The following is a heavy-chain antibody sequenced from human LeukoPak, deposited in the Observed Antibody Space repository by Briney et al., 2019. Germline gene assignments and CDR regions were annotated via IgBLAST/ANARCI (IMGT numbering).Heavy chain of an antibody. D-gene: IGHD3-22*01. CDR2: MNPNTDNT. V-gene: IGHV1-8*01. J-gene: IGHJ4*02. CDR1: GYTFTSYD. CDR3: ARGEGGAVVSH. Sequence: ASVKVSCKASGYTFTSYDINWVRQATGQGLEWMGWMNPNTDNTGYAQKFQGRVTMTRNTSISTAYMELSSLRSDGTAVYYCARGEGGAVVSHWGQGTLVTVSS.